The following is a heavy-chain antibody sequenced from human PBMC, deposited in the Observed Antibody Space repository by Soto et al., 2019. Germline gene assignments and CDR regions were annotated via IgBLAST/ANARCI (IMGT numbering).Heavy chain of an antibody. CDR2: ISGSGGST. CDR1: GFTFSSCA. Sequence: EVQLLESGGGLVQPGGSLRLSCAASGFTFSSCAMSWVRQAPGKGLEWVSAISGSGGSTYYADSVKGRFTISRDNSKNTLYLQMNSLRAEDTAVYYCAKAGYCSGGSCYSGPDYWGQGTLVTVSS. D-gene: IGHD2-15*01. J-gene: IGHJ4*02. CDR3: AKAGYCSGGSCYSGPDY. V-gene: IGHV3-23*01.